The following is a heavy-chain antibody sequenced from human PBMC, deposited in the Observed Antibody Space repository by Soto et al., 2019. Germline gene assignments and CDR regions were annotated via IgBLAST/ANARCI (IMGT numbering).Heavy chain of an antibody. V-gene: IGHV4-38-2*01. J-gene: IGHJ5*02. Sequence: SETLSLTCAVSGYSISSGYYWGWIRQPPGKGLEWIGSIYHSGSTYYNPSLKSRVTISVDTSKNQFSLKLSSVTAADTAVYYCARAGLQLHYNWLDPWGQGPLVTVYS. D-gene: IGHD4-4*01. CDR1: GYSISSGYY. CDR3: ARAGLQLHYNWLDP. CDR2: IYHSGST.